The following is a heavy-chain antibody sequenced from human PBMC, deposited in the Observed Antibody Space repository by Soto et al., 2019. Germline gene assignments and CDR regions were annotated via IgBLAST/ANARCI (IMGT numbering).Heavy chain of an antibody. CDR1: GFTFSSYW. CDR2: IRSDGSST. Sequence: EVQLVESGGGLVQPGGSLRLSCAASGFTFSSYWMHWVRQAPGKGLVWVSRIRSDGSSTSYADSVKGRFTISRDNVKNTLYLQMNSLRAEDTAVYYCAREDFAAACGFWGQGTLVTVSS. D-gene: IGHD6-13*01. V-gene: IGHV3-74*01. J-gene: IGHJ4*02. CDR3: AREDFAAACGF.